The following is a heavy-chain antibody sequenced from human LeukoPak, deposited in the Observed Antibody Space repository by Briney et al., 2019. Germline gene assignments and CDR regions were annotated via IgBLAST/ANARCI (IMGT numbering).Heavy chain of an antibody. Sequence: SSETLSLTCTVSGGSVSSGSYYWSWIRQSPGKGLEWIGYIYHSGSTNYNPSLEGRITISVDTSKNQFSLKLRSVTAADTAVYYCARTGYRGFDYWGQGTLVTVSS. J-gene: IGHJ4*02. D-gene: IGHD6-13*01. V-gene: IGHV4-61*01. CDR1: GGSVSSGSYY. CDR2: IYHSGST. CDR3: ARTGYRGFDY.